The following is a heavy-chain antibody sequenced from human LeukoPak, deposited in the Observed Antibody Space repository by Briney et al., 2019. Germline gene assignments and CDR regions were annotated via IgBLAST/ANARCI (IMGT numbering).Heavy chain of an antibody. V-gene: IGHV3-15*07. Sequence: GGSLRVSCAASTFTFNNACVKWVRQDPGKGLEWVGRIKSKTDGGTRDYAAPVKGRFTISRDDSTNTLYLQMNSLTTEDTAVYYCTSGRGFYYDTWDQGTLVTVSS. CDR3: TSGRGFYYDT. D-gene: IGHD3-22*01. J-gene: IGHJ5*02. CDR2: IKSKTDGGTR. CDR1: TFTFNNAC.